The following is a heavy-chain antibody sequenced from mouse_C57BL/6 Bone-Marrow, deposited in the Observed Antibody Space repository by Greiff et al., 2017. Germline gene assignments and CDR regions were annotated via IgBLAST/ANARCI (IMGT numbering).Heavy chain of an antibody. V-gene: IGHV3-6*01. D-gene: IGHD1-1*01. Sequence: EVKLEESGPGLVKPSQSLSLTCSVTGYSITSGYYWNWIRQFPGNKLEWMGYISYDGSNNYNPSLKNRISITRDTSKNQFFLKLNSVTTEDTATYYCASPIYYYGSWFAYWGQGTLVTVSA. CDR1: GYSITSGYY. CDR3: ASPIYYYGSWFAY. CDR2: ISYDGSN. J-gene: IGHJ3*01.